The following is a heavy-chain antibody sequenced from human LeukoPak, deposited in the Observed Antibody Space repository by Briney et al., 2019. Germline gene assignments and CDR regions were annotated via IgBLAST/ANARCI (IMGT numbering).Heavy chain of an antibody. CDR2: ISYEGSNK. CDR1: GFTFDNYG. J-gene: IGHJ4*02. CDR3: AKGAPVQYYDGSGTIDY. V-gene: IGHV3-30*18. D-gene: IGHD3-22*01. Sequence: GGALRLSCAASGFTFDNYGIHWVRQAPGEGLEWVAVISYEGSNKYYADSVKARFTISRDNSKNTLYLQLNTLRAEDTAVYYCAKGAPVQYYDGSGTIDYWGQGTLVTVSS.